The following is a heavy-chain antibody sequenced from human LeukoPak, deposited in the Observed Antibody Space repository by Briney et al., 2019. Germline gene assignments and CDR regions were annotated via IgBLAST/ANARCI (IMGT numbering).Heavy chain of an antibody. CDR3: AKSSYYDSSGFYRENYFDY. CDR1: GFSFSNYG. J-gene: IGHJ4*02. CDR2: ITGSGGST. D-gene: IGHD3-22*01. V-gene: IGHV3-23*01. Sequence: GGSLRLCCAASGFSFSNYGMSWVRQAPGKGLEWVSTITGSGGSTYYAASVKGRFTISRDNSKNTLYLQMNSLRAEDTAVYYCAKSSYYDSSGFYRENYFDYWGQGTPATVSS.